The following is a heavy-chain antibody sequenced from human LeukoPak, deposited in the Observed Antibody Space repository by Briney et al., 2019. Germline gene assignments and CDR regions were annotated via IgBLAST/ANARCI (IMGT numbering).Heavy chain of an antibody. CDR3: ATLKSVTIFGVVKGAFDI. Sequence: ASVKVSCKVSGHTLTELSMHWVRQAPGKGLEWMGGFDREDGETIYAQKFQGRVTMTEDTSTDTAYMELSSLRSEDTAVYYCATLKSVTIFGVVKGAFDIWGQGTMVTVSS. CDR2: FDREDGET. J-gene: IGHJ3*02. V-gene: IGHV1-24*01. D-gene: IGHD3-3*01. CDR1: GHTLTELS.